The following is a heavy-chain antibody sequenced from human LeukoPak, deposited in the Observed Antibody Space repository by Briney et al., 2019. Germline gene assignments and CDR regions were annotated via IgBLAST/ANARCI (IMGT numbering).Heavy chain of an antibody. CDR3: AREDLNWNLRRNNWFDP. Sequence: SETLSLTCTVSGGSISSYYWSWLRQPAGKGLEWIGRIYTSGSTNYNPSLKSRVTMSVDTSKNQFSLKLSSVTAADTAVYYCAREDLNWNLRRNNWFDPWGQGTLVTVSS. CDR1: GGSISSYY. D-gene: IGHD1-20*01. V-gene: IGHV4-4*07. J-gene: IGHJ5*02. CDR2: IYTSGST.